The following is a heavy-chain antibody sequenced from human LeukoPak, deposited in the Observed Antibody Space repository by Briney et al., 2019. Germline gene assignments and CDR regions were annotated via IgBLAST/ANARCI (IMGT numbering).Heavy chain of an antibody. V-gene: IGHV3-74*01. Sequence: SGGSLRLSCAASGFTFSNYYMHWVRQAPGKGLLWVSRINSDGSSTTYADSVEGRFTISRDNAKSTLYLQMSSLRAEDTAVYYCARDYCSAGSCVGLDYWGQGTQVTVSS. CDR3: ARDYCSAGSCVGLDY. J-gene: IGHJ4*02. CDR2: INSDGSST. CDR1: GFTFSNYY. D-gene: IGHD2-15*01.